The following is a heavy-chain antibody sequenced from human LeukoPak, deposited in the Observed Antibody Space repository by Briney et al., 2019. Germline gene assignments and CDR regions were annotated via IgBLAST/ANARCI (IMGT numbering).Heavy chain of an antibody. V-gene: IGHV4-59*08. CDR2: IYYSGST. CDR3: ARLKDGGGDQLRYFDL. J-gene: IGHJ2*01. CDR1: GGSISSYY. D-gene: IGHD3-16*01. Sequence: PSETLSLTCTVSGGSISSYYWSWIRQPPGEGLEWIGYIYYSGSTNYNPSLKSRVTISVDTSKNQFSLKLSSVTAADTAVYYCARLKDGGGDQLRYFDLWGRGTLVTVSS.